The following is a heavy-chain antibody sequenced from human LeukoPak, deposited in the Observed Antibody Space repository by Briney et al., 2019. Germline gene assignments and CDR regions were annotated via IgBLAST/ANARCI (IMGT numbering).Heavy chain of an antibody. Sequence: PGRSLRLSCAASGFTFSSYAMHWVRQAPGKGLEWVAVISYDGSNKYYADSVKGRFTISRDNSKNTLYLQMNSLRAEDTAVYYCAAPHEDYWGQGTLVTVSS. CDR1: GFTFSSYA. CDR2: ISYDGSNK. J-gene: IGHJ4*02. CDR3: AAPHEDY. V-gene: IGHV3-30-3*01.